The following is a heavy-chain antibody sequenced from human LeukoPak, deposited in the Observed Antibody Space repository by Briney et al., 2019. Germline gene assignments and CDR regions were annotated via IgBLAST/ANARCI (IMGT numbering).Heavy chain of an antibody. Sequence: GGSLRLSCAASGFTFSSYAMSWVRQAQGKGLEWVSAISGSGGSTYYADSVKGRFTISRDNSKNTLYLQMNSLRAEDTAVYYCAKVVELWFGELSYFDYWGQGTLVTVSS. CDR3: AKVVELWFGELSYFDY. CDR2: ISGSGGST. CDR1: GFTFSSYA. V-gene: IGHV3-23*01. J-gene: IGHJ4*02. D-gene: IGHD3-10*01.